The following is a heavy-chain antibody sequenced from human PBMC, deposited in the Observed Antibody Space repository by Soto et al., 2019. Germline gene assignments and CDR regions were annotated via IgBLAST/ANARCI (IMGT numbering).Heavy chain of an antibody. CDR3: ASKELLQLLGVEVRYDYYCMYV. Sequence: QVQLVQSGAEVKKPGSSVKVSCKASGGTFSSYAISWVRQAPGQGLEWMGGIIPIFGTAHYAQKFQGRVTSTADESTITAYMELRSLRSEDTARYYFASKELLQLLGVEVRYDYYCMYVWCQGTTVTVAS. D-gene: IGHD3-22*01. CDR1: GGTFSSYA. CDR2: IIPIFGTA. J-gene: IGHJ6*02. V-gene: IGHV1-69*12.